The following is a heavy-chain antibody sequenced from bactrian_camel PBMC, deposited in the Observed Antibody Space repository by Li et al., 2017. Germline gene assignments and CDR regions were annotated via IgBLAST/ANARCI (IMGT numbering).Heavy chain of an antibody. CDR2: LASDGTST. CDR1: GFTGTTYY. Sequence: VQLVESGGGLVQSGGSLRLSCAASGFTGTTYYMNWVRQAPGKGLEWVSRLASDGTSTYYSGSVKGRFTISRDSAKNTLTLQLNGLQIEDTAMYYCTTYRSGSSGYWGQGTQVTVS. D-gene: IGHD6*01. CDR3: TTYRSGSSGY. V-gene: IGHV3-2*01. J-gene: IGHJ6*01.